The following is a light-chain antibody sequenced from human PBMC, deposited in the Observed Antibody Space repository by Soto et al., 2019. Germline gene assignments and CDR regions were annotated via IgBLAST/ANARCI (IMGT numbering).Light chain of an antibody. CDR1: QYIHNY. V-gene: IGKV1-5*03. CDR3: QQSNNYPWT. J-gene: IGKJ1*01. Sequence: DIQMTQSPSTLSASVGDRVTITCRASQYIHNYLAWYQQKPGEAPKLLIYEAANLESGVPSRFSGSGTGTEFTLTISSLQPDDFATYYSQQSNNYPWTFGQGTRVEI. CDR2: EAA.